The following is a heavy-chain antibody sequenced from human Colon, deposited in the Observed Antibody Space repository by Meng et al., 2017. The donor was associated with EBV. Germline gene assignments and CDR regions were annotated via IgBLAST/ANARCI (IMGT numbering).Heavy chain of an antibody. V-gene: IGHV3-73*02. J-gene: IGHJ5*02. CDR2: IRSKAYSFAT. CDR1: GFTFSGST. CDR3: TRNLGYCSGGSCA. D-gene: IGHD2-15*01. Sequence: EVQLVESGGGRVQPGGSLEVPCVAAGFTFSGSTMHWVRQACGKGLEWVGRIRSKAYSFATAYAASVKGRFTISRDDSKNTAYLQMNSLKTEDTAVYYCTRNLGYCSGGSCAWGQGTLVTVYS.